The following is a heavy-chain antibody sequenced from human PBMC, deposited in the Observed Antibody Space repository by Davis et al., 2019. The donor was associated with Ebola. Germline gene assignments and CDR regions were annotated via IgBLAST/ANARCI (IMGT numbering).Heavy chain of an antibody. Sequence: PGGSLRLSCAASGFTFSSYWMSWVRQAPGKGLEWVANIKQDGSEKYYVDSVKGRFTISRDNAKNSLYLQMNSLRAEDTAVYYCASERWLQYFDYWGQGTLVTVSS. D-gene: IGHD5-24*01. CDR3: ASERWLQYFDY. V-gene: IGHV3-7*01. CDR1: GFTFSSYW. J-gene: IGHJ4*02. CDR2: IKQDGSEK.